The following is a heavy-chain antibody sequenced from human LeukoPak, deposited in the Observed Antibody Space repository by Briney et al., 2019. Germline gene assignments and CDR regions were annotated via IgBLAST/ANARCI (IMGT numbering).Heavy chain of an antibody. CDR1: GYTFTSYG. Sequence: ASVKVSCKASGYTFTSYGISWVRQAPGQGLEWMGWISAYNGNTIYAQQLQGRVTMTKDPSTSTADTELRSLKSEEHAVYFCSRNRYSSSWDSHTNWFDPWGGGTLVSVSS. CDR2: ISAYNGNT. J-gene: IGHJ5*02. D-gene: IGHD6-13*01. V-gene: IGHV1-18*01. CDR3: SRNRYSSSWDSHTNWFDP.